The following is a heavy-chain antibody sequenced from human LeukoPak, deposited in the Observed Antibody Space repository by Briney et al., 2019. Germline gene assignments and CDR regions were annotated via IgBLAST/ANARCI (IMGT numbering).Heavy chain of an antibody. D-gene: IGHD4-11*01. V-gene: IGHV3-7*01. CDR2: IKQDGSEK. CDR3: ARGRFESNGDYDY. CDR1: GFTFSTYW. J-gene: IGHJ4*02. Sequence: GGSLRLSCAASGFTFSTYWMNWVRQAPGEGLEWVANIKQDGSEKYYVDSVKGRFTISRDNAKNSLYLQMNSLRAEDTAVYYCARGRFESNGDYDYWGQGTLVTVSS.